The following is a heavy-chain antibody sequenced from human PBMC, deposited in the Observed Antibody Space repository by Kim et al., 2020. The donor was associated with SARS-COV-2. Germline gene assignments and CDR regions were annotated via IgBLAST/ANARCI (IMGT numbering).Heavy chain of an antibody. CDR2: AYNGNT. J-gene: IGHJ4*02. Sequence: AYNGNTNYGQKLQGRVTMTTDTSTSTAYMELRSLRSDDTAVYYCARAEDYWGQGTLVTVSS. CDR3: ARAEDY. V-gene: IGHV1-18*01.